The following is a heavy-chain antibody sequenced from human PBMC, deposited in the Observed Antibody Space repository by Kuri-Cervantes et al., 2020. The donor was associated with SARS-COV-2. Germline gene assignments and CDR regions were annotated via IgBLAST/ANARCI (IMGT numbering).Heavy chain of an antibody. Sequence: GGSLRLSCAASGFTFSSYAMHWVRQAPGKGLGWVAVISYDGSNKYYADSVKGRFTISRDNSKNTLYLQMNSLRAEDTAVYYCARDLHCSSTSCYSPWFDPWGQGALVTVSS. V-gene: IGHV3-30-3*01. CDR2: ISYDGSNK. D-gene: IGHD2-2*01. CDR3: ARDLHCSSTSCYSPWFDP. CDR1: GFTFSSYA. J-gene: IGHJ5*02.